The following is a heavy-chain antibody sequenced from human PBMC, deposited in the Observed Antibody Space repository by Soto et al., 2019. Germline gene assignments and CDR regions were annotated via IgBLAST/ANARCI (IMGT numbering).Heavy chain of an antibody. CDR3: AKDSRDRGYSGYAVGGY. V-gene: IGHV3-30*18. CDR2: ISYDGSNK. D-gene: IGHD5-12*01. J-gene: IGHJ4*02. Sequence: QVQLVESGGGVVQPGRSLRLSCAASGFTFSSYGMHWVRQAPGKGLEWVAVISYDGSNKYYADSVKGRFTISRDNSKNTLYLQMNSLRAEVTAVYYCAKDSRDRGYSGYAVGGYWGQGTLVTVSS. CDR1: GFTFSSYG.